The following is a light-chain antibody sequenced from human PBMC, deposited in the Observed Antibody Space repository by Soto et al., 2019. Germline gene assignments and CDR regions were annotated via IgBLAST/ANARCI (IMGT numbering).Light chain of an antibody. CDR3: QQYGSSPET. J-gene: IGKJ1*01. CDR2: GAS. CDR1: QSVSSSY. Sequence: EIVLTQSPGTLSLSPAERATLSCRASQSVSSSYLAWYQQKPGQAPRLLIYGASSRATGIPDRFSGSGSGTDFTLTISRLEPEDFAEYYCQQYGSSPETFGQGTKVEIK. V-gene: IGKV3-20*01.